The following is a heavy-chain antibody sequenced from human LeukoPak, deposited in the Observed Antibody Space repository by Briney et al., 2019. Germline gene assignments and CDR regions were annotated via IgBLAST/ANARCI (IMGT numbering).Heavy chain of an antibody. V-gene: IGHV1-8*02. CDR2: MNPNSGNT. J-gene: IGHJ4*02. CDR3: ARRYCSSTSCHYFDY. D-gene: IGHD2-2*01. Sequence: ASVKVSCKTSGYTFTTYYIHWVRQATGQGLEWMGWMNPNSGNTGYAQKFQGRVTMTRNTSISTAFMELSSLRFEDTAVFYCARRYCSSTSCHYFDYWSQGTLVTVSS. CDR1: GYTFTTYY.